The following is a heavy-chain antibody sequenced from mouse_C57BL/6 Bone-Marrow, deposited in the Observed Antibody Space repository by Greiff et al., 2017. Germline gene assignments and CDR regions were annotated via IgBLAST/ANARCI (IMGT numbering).Heavy chain of an antibody. Sequence: VQLQQPGAELVKPGASVKMSCKASGYTFTSYWITWVKQRPGQGLEWIGVINPGSGGTNYNEKFKGKATLTADKSSSTAYMQLSSLTSEDSAVYFCARYGWAYYAMDYWGQGTSVTVSS. J-gene: IGHJ4*01. D-gene: IGHD1-2*01. CDR2: INPGSGGT. V-gene: IGHV1-55*01. CDR3: ARYGWAYYAMDY. CDR1: GYTFTSYW.